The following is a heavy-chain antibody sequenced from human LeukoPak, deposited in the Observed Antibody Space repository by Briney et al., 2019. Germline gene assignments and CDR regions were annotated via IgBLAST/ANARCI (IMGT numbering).Heavy chain of an antibody. CDR1: GFTFSSYA. CDR2: ISYDGSNK. D-gene: IGHD6-13*01. CDR3: ARPTQIIAAAGPFDY. V-gene: IGHV3-30-3*01. Sequence: TGGSLRLSCAASGFTFSSYAMPWVRQAPGKGLEWVAVISYDGSNKYYADSVKGRFTISRDNSKNTLYLQMNSLRAEDTAVYYCARPTQIIAAAGPFDYWGQGTLVTVSS. J-gene: IGHJ4*02.